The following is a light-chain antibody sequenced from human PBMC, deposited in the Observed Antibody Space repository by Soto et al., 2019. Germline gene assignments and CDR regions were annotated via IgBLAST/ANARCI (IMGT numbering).Light chain of an antibody. CDR3: QHIRT. CDR2: DAS. Sequence: DIQMPQYPSTLSASIGDRVTITCRASQNINNWIAWYQQKPGKAPKFLIYDASTLESGVPARFSGSGFGTESTLTISSLQPDNFGRYYGQHIRTFGQGTKVEMK. CDR1: QNINNW. J-gene: IGKJ1*01. V-gene: IGKV1-5*01.